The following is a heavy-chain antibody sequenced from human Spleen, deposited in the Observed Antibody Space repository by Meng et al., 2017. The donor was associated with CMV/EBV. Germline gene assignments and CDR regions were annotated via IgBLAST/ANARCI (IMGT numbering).Heavy chain of an antibody. D-gene: IGHD2-2*01. CDR2: ISYDGSNK. CDR1: TCSNDA. Sequence: TCSNDAMHWVRQAPGKGLEWVAIISYDGSNKYYTDSVKGRFTISRDNSKKTLYLQMNSLRHEDTAVYSCARDPDCSSTSCLMSSFDFWGQGTLVTVSS. V-gene: IGHV3-30*04. J-gene: IGHJ4*02. CDR3: ARDPDCSSTSCLMSSFDF.